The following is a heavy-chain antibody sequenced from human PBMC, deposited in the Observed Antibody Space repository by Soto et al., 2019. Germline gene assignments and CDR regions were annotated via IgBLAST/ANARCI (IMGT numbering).Heavy chain of an antibody. D-gene: IGHD3-16*02. CDR3: ARRGIFYDYVWGSYRYNDAFDI. J-gene: IGHJ3*02. CDR2: IYPGDSDT. CDR1: GYSFTSYW. V-gene: IGHV5-51*01. Sequence: GESLKISCKGSGYSFTSYWIGWVRQMPGKGLEWMGIIYPGDSDTRYSPSFQGQVTISADKSISTAYLQWSSLKASDTAMYYGARRGIFYDYVWGSYRYNDAFDIWGQGTMVTVSS.